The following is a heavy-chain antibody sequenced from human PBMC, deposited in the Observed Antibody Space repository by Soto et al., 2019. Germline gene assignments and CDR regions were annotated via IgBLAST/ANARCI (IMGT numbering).Heavy chain of an antibody. V-gene: IGHV4-39*01. D-gene: IGHD2-2*01. Sequence: PSETLSLTCTVSGGSISSGGYYWSWIRQHPGKGLEWIGSIYYSGSTYYNPSLKSRVTISVDTSKNQFSLKLSSVTAADTAVYYCARALVPAGKIDYWGQGTLVTVSS. CDR1: GGSISSGGYY. CDR3: ARALVPAGKIDY. CDR2: IYYSGST. J-gene: IGHJ4*02.